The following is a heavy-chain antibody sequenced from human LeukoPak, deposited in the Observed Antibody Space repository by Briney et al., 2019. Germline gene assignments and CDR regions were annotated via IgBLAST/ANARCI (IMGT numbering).Heavy chain of an antibody. CDR1: GGSISSSTYY. D-gene: IGHD3-22*01. Sequence: PPETMSLTCTVSGGSISSSTYYWGWIRQPPGKGLQWIGSIYYSGNTYYNPSLKSRVTLSVDTSKNQFSLKLSSVTAADTAVYYCARQEYYYDSSGYFYQWGQGTLVTVSA. CDR3: ARQEYYYDSSGYFYQ. V-gene: IGHV4-39*01. J-gene: IGHJ4*02. CDR2: IYYSGNT.